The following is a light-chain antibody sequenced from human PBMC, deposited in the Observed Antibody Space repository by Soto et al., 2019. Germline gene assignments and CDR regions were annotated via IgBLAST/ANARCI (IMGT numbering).Light chain of an antibody. CDR1: QSITNY. Sequence: DIQMTQSPSSLSASVGDRVTITCRAGQSITNYLNWYQQKPGKAPKLLIYTASTLYSGVASRFSGSGSGTDFTLIISNLQPEDFATYYCQQGYSAPYTFSQGTNLEIK. J-gene: IGKJ2*01. CDR2: TAS. CDR3: QQGYSAPYT. V-gene: IGKV1-39*01.